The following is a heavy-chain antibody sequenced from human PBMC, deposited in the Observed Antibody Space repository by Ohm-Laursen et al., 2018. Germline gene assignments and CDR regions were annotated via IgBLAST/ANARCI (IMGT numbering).Heavy chain of an antibody. J-gene: IGHJ4*02. CDR3: AVTWGSTWYYFDY. V-gene: IGHV3-21*01. CDR2: ITSSSSYI. D-gene: IGHD6-13*01. Sequence: SLRLSCSAPGFTFSSYIMTWVRQAPGKGLEWVSSITSSSSYIYLADSVKGRFTISRDNAKNSLFLQMNSLRAEDTAIYYCAVTWGSTWYYFDYWGQGTLVTVSS. CDR1: GFTFSSYI.